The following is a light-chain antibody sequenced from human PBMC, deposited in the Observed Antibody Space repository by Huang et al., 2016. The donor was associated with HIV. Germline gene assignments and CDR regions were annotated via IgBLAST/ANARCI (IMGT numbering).Light chain of an antibody. CDR3: MQALQTPYT. CDR1: QSLLHESGHNY. CDR2: LAS. Sequence: DIVMTQSPLSLPVTPGEPASISCRSNQSLLHESGHNYLDWYLQKPGPSPQLLIYLASTRASGVPDRFTGSGSGTDFTLRINKVEAQDVGVYFCMQALQTPYTFGRGTKLEI. J-gene: IGKJ2*01. V-gene: IGKV2-28*01.